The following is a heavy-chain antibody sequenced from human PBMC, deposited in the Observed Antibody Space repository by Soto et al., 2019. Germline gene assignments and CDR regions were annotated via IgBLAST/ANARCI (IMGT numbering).Heavy chain of an antibody. CDR1: NGSISSAIYY. V-gene: IGHV4-39*01. CDR3: AGRSSLASVQVYFGEISNYNWFDP. Sequence: GTPSETLSLTCTVSNGSISSAIYYWGWIRQPPGKGLEWIGSIYHSGSTYYNPSLQGRVTISVDTSKNQFSLKLSSVTAADTAVYFCAGRSSLASVQVYFGEISNYNWFDPWGQGTLVTVSS. D-gene: IGHD3-10*01. CDR2: IYHSGST. J-gene: IGHJ5*02.